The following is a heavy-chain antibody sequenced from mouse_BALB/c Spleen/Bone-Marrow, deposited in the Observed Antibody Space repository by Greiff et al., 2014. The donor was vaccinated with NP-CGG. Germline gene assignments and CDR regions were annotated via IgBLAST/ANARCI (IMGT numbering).Heavy chain of an antibody. J-gene: IGHJ3*01. CDR2: IDPANGNT. D-gene: IGHD1-1*01. V-gene: IGHV14-3*02. CDR1: GFNIKDPY. CDR3: APYYYGRWFTY. Sequence: EVMLVESGAELVKPGASVKLSCTASGFNIKDPYMHWVKQRPEQGLGWIGRIDPANGNTKYDPKFQGKATITADTSSNTAYLQLSSLTSEDTAVYYCAPYYYGRWFTYWGQGTLVTVSA.